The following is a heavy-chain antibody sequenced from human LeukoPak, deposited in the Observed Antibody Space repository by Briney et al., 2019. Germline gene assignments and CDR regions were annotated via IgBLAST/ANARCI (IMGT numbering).Heavy chain of an antibody. D-gene: IGHD3-3*01. CDR3: ARDSYDFWGGPDAFDI. V-gene: IGHV3-48*02. J-gene: IGHJ3*02. CDR1: GFTFSSYS. CDR2: ISSSSSTI. Sequence: GGSLRLSCAASGFTFSSYSMNWVRQAPGEGLEWVSYISSSSSTIYYADSVKGRFTISRDNAKNSLYLQMNSLRDEDTAVYYCARDSYDFWGGPDAFDIWGQGTMVTVSS.